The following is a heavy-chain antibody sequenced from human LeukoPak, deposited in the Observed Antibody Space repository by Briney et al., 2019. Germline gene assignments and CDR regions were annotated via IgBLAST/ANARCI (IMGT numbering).Heavy chain of an antibody. Sequence: GGSLRLSCAASGFPFNTQDMRWVRQAPGKGLEWVSSIHADGVGTFYADSVRGRFTISRDNSKNTLDLQMNSLRVEDTAVYYCGEGRVSEWGQGTLVTVSS. V-gene: IGHV3-23*01. D-gene: IGHD1-26*01. CDR3: GEGRVSE. CDR1: GFPFNTQD. CDR2: IHADGVGT. J-gene: IGHJ4*02.